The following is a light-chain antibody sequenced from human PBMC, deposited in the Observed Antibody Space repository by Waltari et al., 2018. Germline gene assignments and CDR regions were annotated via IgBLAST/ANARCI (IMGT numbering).Light chain of an antibody. CDR3: QSIDVDALT. J-gene: IGLJ2*01. Sequence: SFELTQPPSVSVSPGQTATITCSGDVLPKQYVYWYQQKPGQAPSLLIYKDTERPSGIPERFAGSTSGTGTTVTLTIGGVQAEDEADYYCQSIDVDALTFGGGTKLTVL. V-gene: IGLV3-25*03. CDR1: VLPKQY. CDR2: KDT.